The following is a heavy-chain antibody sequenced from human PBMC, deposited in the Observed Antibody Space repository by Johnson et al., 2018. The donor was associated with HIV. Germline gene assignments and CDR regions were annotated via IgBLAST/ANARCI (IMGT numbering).Heavy chain of an antibody. CDR3: ARDFGLELELDGAFDI. V-gene: IGHV3-9*01. CDR2: ISWNSGSI. Sequence: VQLVESGGGLEQPGRSLRLSCAASGFTVSSNYMSWVRQAPGKGLEWVSGISWNSGSIGYADSVKGRFSISRDNAKNSLYMQMNRLRAEDTALYYFARDFGLELELDGAFDIWGHGTMVTVSS. CDR1: GFTVSSNY. D-gene: IGHD1-26*01. J-gene: IGHJ3*02.